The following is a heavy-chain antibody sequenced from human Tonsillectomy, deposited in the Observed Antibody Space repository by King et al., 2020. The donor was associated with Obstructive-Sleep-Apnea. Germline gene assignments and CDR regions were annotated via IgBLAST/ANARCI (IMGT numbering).Heavy chain of an antibody. V-gene: IGHV3-30*18. J-gene: IGHJ6*02. CDR1: GFTFSSYG. Sequence: VQLVESGGGVVQPGRSLRLSCAASGFTFSSYGMHWVRQAPGKGLEWVAVISYDGSNKYYADSVKGRFTISRDNSKNTLYLQMNSLRAEDTAVYYCAKDRGGRSPPSSPMYYYYYGMDVWGQGTTVTVSS. D-gene: IGHD3-10*01. CDR3: AKDRGGRSPPSSPMYYYYYGMDV. CDR2: ISYDGSNK.